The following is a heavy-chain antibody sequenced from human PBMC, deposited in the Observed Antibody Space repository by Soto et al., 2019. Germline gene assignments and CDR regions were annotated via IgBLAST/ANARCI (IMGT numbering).Heavy chain of an antibody. CDR2: IVVGSGNT. J-gene: IGHJ6*02. Sequence: GASVKVSCKASGFTFTSSAVQWVRQARGQRLEWIGWIVVGSGNTNYAQKFQERVTITRDMSTSTAYMELSSLRSEDTAVYYCAAVDYSYDFWSGPLGVWGQGTTVTVSS. D-gene: IGHD3-3*01. CDR3: AAVDYSYDFWSGPLGV. V-gene: IGHV1-58*01. CDR1: GFTFTSSA.